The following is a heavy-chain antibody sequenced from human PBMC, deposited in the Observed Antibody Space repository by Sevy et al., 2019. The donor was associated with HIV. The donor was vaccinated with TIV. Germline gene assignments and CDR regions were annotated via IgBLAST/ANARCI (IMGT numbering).Heavy chain of an antibody. V-gene: IGHV3-23*01. J-gene: IGHJ4*02. Sequence: GGSLRLSCAASGFTFSSYAMSWVRQAPGKGLEWVSAISGSGGSTYYADSVKGRFTISRDNSKNTLYLQMNSLRAEDTAVCYCAKLGGYDFWGGYWYFDYWGQRTLVTVSS. CDR3: AKLGGYDFWGGYWYFDY. CDR2: ISGSGGST. CDR1: GFTFSSYA. D-gene: IGHD3-3*01.